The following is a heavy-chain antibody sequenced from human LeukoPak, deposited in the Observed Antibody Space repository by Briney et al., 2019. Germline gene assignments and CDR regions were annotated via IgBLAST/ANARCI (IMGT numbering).Heavy chain of an antibody. CDR3: ARDTRDYYDSSGYYNY. Sequence: HWASVKVSCKASGYTFTSCGISWVRQAPGQGLVWMGWISAYNGNTNYAQKLQGRVTMTTDTSTSTAYMELRSLRSDDTAVYYCARDTRDYYDSSGYYNYWGQGTLVTVSS. J-gene: IGHJ4*02. CDR2: ISAYNGNT. V-gene: IGHV1-18*01. D-gene: IGHD3-22*01. CDR1: GYTFTSCG.